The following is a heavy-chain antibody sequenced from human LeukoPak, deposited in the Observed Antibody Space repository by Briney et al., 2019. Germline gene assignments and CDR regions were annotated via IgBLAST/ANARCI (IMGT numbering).Heavy chain of an antibody. CDR2: IRYDGSNK. J-gene: IGHJ4*02. Sequence: GGSLRLSCAASGFTFSNFGMSWVRQAPGKGLEWVAFIRYDGSNKYYADSVKGRFTISRDNSKNTLYLQMNSLRAEDTAVYYCAKDLVVPDAPVDYWGQGTLVIVSS. CDR3: AKDLVVPDAPVDY. CDR1: GFTFSNFG. V-gene: IGHV3-30*02. D-gene: IGHD2-2*01.